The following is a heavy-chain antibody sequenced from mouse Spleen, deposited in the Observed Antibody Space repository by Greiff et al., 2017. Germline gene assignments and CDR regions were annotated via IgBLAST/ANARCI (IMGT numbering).Heavy chain of an antibody. D-gene: IGHD1-2*01. J-gene: IGHJ2*01. V-gene: IGHV5-9*01. CDR2: ISSGGGNT. Sequence: EVMLVESGGGLVKLGGSLKLSCAASGFTFSSYAMSWVRQTPEKRLEWVATISSGGGNTYYPDSVQGRFTISRDNAKNTLYLQMSSLKSEDTAMYYCARRGSLLYYFDYWGQGTTLTVSS. CDR3: ARRGSLLYYFDY. CDR1: GFTFSSYA.